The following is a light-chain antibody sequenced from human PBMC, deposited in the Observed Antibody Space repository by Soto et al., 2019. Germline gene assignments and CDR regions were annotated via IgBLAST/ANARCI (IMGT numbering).Light chain of an antibody. CDR2: EVS. Sequence: QSMPTQSAAVSGSPGQAITISCTGTSSDVGGYNYVSWYQQYPGKAPKLMIYEVSNRPSGVSIRFSGSKSGNTASLTISGLQAEDEADYYCSSYTSTILVFGGGTKVTXL. J-gene: IGLJ3*02. CDR3: SSYTSTILV. CDR1: SSDVGGYNY. V-gene: IGLV2-14*01.